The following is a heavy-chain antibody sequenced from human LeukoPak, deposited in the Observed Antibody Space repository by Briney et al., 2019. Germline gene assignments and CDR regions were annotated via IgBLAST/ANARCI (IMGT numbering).Heavy chain of an antibody. Sequence: SETLSLNCTVSGVSISSYYWSWLRQPPGKGLEWIGYIYYSRSTNYNPSLKSRVTISVDTSKNQLSLKLTSVTAADTAVYYCARETSQKGAHYMDVWGKGTTVTISS. CDR3: ARETSQKGAHYMDV. D-gene: IGHD3-16*01. J-gene: IGHJ6*03. CDR2: IYYSRST. CDR1: GVSISSYY. V-gene: IGHV4-59*01.